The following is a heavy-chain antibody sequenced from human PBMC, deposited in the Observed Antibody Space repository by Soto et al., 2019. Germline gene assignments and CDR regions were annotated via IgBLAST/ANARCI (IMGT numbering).Heavy chain of an antibody. D-gene: IGHD3-10*01. CDR3: ARDKDYGSGSYKYYYYYGMDV. CDR2: IYYSGST. V-gene: IGHV4-59*01. J-gene: IGHJ6*02. CDR1: GGSISSYY. Sequence: SETLSLTCTVSGGSISSYYWSWIRQPPGKGLEWIGYIYYSGSTNYNPSLKSRVTISVDTSKNQFSLKLSSVTAADTAVYYCARDKDYGSGSYKYYYYYGMDVWGQGTTVTVSS.